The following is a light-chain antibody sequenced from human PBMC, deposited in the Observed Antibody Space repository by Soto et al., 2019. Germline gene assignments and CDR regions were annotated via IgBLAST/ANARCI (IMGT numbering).Light chain of an antibody. Sequence: DIQMTQSPSSLSSFVGDRVTITCRTSQSIDKYLNWYQRKPGEAPRLLIYGTSTLQSGVPSRFSGSGSGTDFTVTISDLQPEDAATYYCQQSYSTPWTFGQGTKVDIK. V-gene: IGKV1-39*01. J-gene: IGKJ1*01. CDR3: QQSYSTPWT. CDR1: QSIDKY. CDR2: GTS.